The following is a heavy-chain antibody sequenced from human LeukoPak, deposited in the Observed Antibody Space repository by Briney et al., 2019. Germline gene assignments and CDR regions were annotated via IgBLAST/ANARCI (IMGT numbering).Heavy chain of an antibody. Sequence: ASVKVSCXASGYTFTGYYMHWVRQARGQGLEWMAWINPNSGGTNYAQKFQGRVTMTRDTSISTAYMELSRLRSDDTAVYYCARGVYYYDSSGYPYFDYWGQGTLVTVSS. V-gene: IGHV1-2*02. CDR2: INPNSGGT. CDR3: ARGVYYYDSSGYPYFDY. J-gene: IGHJ4*02. CDR1: GYTFTGYY. D-gene: IGHD3-22*01.